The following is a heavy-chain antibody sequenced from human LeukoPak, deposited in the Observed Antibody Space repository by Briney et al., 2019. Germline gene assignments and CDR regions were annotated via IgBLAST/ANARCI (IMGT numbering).Heavy chain of an antibody. Sequence: GGSLRLSXSASGFTFXXXXXXXXXQXXXXXXXXXXXXSSNGAXTYYADSXXXXXXXSRDNSKNTLYLQMSSLRAEDTAVYYCVKDSLGYSYGYYFDYWGQGTLVTVSS. V-gene: IGHV3-64D*09. CDR2: XSSNGAXT. CDR3: VKDSLGYSYGYYFDY. J-gene: IGHJ4*02. D-gene: IGHD5-18*01. CDR1: GFTFXXXX.